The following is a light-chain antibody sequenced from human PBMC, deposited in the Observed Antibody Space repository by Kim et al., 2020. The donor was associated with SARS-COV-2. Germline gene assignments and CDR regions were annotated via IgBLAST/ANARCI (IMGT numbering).Light chain of an antibody. CDR2: PAS. CDR1: PSAAPY. V-gene: IGLV3-1*01. CDR3: QPWASSPVP. J-gene: IGLJ2*01. Sequence: SYELTQPPSVSVSPGQTASITCSGAPSAAPYARRSQQHPPPPPVLLISPASNPPSGLPPRFSAPNPGNTATLTIRGPPPLDEAHYYCQPWASSPVPFGGG.